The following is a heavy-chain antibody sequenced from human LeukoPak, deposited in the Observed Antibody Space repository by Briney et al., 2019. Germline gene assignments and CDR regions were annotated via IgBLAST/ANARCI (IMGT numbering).Heavy chain of an antibody. CDR2: ISWDGGST. V-gene: IGHV3-43D*03. D-gene: IGHD4-11*01. CDR3: AKGVDYSNYAYFDY. Sequence: GGSLRLSCAASGFTFDDYAMHWVRQAPGKGLEWVSLISWDGGSTYYADSVKGRFTISRDNSKNSLYLQMNSLRAEDTALYYCAKGVDYSNYAYFDYWGQGTLVTVSS. J-gene: IGHJ4*02. CDR1: GFTFDDYA.